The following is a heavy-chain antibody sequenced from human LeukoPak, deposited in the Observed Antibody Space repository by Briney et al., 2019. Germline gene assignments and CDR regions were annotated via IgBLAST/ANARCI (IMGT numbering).Heavy chain of an antibody. CDR1: GGSISSGGYS. J-gene: IGHJ4*02. CDR3: ARASGGLPHEATPDY. CDR2: IYYSGST. V-gene: IGHV4-31*03. D-gene: IGHD1-26*01. Sequence: PSETLSLTCTVSGGSISSGGYSWSWIRQHPGKGLEWIGYIYYSGSTYYNPSLKSRVTISVDTSKNQFSLKLSSVAAADTAVYYWARASGGLPHEATPDYGGQEILVTVSS.